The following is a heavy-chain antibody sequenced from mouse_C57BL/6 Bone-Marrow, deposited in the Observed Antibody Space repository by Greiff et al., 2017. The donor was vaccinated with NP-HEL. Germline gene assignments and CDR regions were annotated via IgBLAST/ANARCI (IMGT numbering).Heavy chain of an antibody. Sequence: EVQLQQSGTVLARPGASVKMSCKTSGYTFTSYWMHWVKQRPGQGLEWIGAIYPGNSDTSYNQKFKGKAKLTAVTSASTAYMELSSLTNEDSAVYYCTYYGSSPYAMDYWGQGTSVTVSS. D-gene: IGHD1-1*01. V-gene: IGHV1-5*01. CDR1: GYTFTSYW. J-gene: IGHJ4*01. CDR2: IYPGNSDT. CDR3: TYYGSSPYAMDY.